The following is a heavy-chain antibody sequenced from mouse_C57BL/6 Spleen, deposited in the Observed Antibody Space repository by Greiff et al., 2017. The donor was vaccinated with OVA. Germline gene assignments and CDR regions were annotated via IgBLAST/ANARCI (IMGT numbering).Heavy chain of an antibody. CDR2: IDPSDSYT. D-gene: IGHD2-5*01. CDR3: ARVTKGYSKYDAMDY. J-gene: IGHJ4*01. CDR1: GYTFTSYW. V-gene: IGHV1-50*01. Sequence: QVHVKQPGAELVKPGASVKLSCKASGYTFTSYWMQWVKQRPGQGLEWIGEIDPSDSYTNYNQQFKGQATLTVDTSSSTAYMQLSSLTSEDSAVYYCARVTKGYSKYDAMDYWGQGTSVTVSS.